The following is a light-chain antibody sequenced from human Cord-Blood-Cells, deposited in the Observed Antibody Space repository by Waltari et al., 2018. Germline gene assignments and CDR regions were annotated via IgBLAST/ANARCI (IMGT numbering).Light chain of an antibody. CDR3: QSYDSSLSGSV. CDR1: SSNIGAGYD. J-gene: IGLJ2*01. Sequence: QSVLTQPPSVSGAPGQRVTISCTGSSSNIGAGYDVHWYHQLPGTAPKLLIYGNSKRPSGVPDRFSGSKSGTSASLAITGLQAEDEADYYCQSYDSSLSGSVFGGGTKLTVL. V-gene: IGLV1-40*01. CDR2: GNS.